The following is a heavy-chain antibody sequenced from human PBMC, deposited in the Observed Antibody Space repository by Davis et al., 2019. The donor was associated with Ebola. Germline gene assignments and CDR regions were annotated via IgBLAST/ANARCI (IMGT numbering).Heavy chain of an antibody. CDR1: GFTFSSYW. V-gene: IGHV3-7*03. CDR3: ARVWDFIVGL. Sequence: GESLKISCAASGFTFSSYWMSWVRQAPGKGLEWVANIKQDGSEKYYVDSVKGRSTISRDNAKNSLYLQMNSLRAEDTALYYCARVWDFIVGLWGQGTLVTVSS. J-gene: IGHJ4*02. D-gene: IGHD2-15*01. CDR2: IKQDGSEK.